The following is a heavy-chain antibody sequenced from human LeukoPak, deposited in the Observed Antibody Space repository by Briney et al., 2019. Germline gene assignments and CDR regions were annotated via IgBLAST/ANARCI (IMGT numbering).Heavy chain of an antibody. V-gene: IGHV3-21*01. Sequence: KTGGSLRLSCAASGFTFSSYSMNWVRQAPGKGLEWVSSISSSSSYIYYADSVKGRFTISRDNAKNSLYLQMNSLRAEDTAVYYWASSGTAMVKWFDPWGQGTLVTVSS. CDR1: GFTFSSYS. D-gene: IGHD5-18*01. J-gene: IGHJ5*02. CDR3: ASSGTAMVKWFDP. CDR2: ISSSSSYI.